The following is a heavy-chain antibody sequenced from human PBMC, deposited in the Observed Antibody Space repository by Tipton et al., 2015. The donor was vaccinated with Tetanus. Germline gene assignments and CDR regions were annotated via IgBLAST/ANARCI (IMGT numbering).Heavy chain of an antibody. CDR2: IYYTGNT. J-gene: IGHJ5*02. Sequence: TLSLTCTVSGGSIRSGGYYWTWIRQHPERGLKWIGYIYYTGNTYYNPSLKSRVTISVDSSKNQFSLKLTSLTAADTAVYYCARRLIQNWFDPWGQGTLVTVSS. V-gene: IGHV4-31*03. D-gene: IGHD2-8*01. CDR3: ARRLIQNWFDP. CDR1: GGSIRSGGYY.